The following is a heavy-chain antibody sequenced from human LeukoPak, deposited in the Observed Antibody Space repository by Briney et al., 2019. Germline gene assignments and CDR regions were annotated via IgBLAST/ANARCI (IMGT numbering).Heavy chain of an antibody. CDR2: INHSGST. CDR1: GGSFSGYY. Sequence: SETLSLTCAVYGGSFSGYYWSWIRQPPGKGLEWIVEINHSGSTNYNPSLKSRVTISVDTSNNQFSLKLSSVTAADTAVYYCARQRLGYSYYYGSGSFRYWGQGTLVTVSS. D-gene: IGHD3-10*01. V-gene: IGHV4-34*01. J-gene: IGHJ4*02. CDR3: ARQRLGYSYYYGSGSFRY.